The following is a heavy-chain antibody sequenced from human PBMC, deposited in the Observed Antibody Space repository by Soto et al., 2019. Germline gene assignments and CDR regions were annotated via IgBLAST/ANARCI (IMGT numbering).Heavy chain of an antibody. CDR3: AKDRAPFWSGYLDFDY. D-gene: IGHD3-3*01. V-gene: IGHV3-30*18. CDR2: ISYDGSNK. J-gene: IGHJ4*02. CDR1: GFTFSSYG. Sequence: GGSLRLSCAASGFTFSSYGMHWVRQAPGKGLEWVAVISYDGSNKYYADSVKGRFTISRDNSKNTLYLQMNSLRAEDTAVYYCAKDRAPFWSGYLDFDYWGQGTLVTVSS.